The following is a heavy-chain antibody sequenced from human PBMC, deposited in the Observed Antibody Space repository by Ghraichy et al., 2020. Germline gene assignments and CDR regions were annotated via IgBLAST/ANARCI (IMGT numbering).Heavy chain of an antibody. Sequence: SQTLSLTCAVSGGSVASSSSYYWDWIRQSPGKGLEWIGSIHHSGYTYYNPSLESRITISIDTSENQCSLNLRSVTATDTAVFYCVRRRYSGFDEEYSFDYWGLGAQVTVSS. D-gene: IGHD5-12*01. CDR1: GGSVASSSSYY. CDR2: IHHSGYT. V-gene: IGHV4-39*01. J-gene: IGHJ4*02. CDR3: VRRRYSGFDEEYSFDY.